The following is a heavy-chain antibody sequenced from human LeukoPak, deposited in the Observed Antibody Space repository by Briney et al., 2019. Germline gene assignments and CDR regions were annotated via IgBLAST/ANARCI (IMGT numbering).Heavy chain of an antibody. D-gene: IGHD1-26*01. CDR1: GFTFSSYE. V-gene: IGHV3-48*03. CDR3: ARSIVGATSIYYYYYMDV. CDR2: ISSSGSTI. Sequence: GGSLRLSCAASGFTFSSYEMNWVRQAPGKGLEWVSYISSSGSTIYYADSVKGRFTISRDNAKNSLYLQMNSLRAEDTAVYYCARSIVGATSIYYYYYMDVWGKGTTVTISS. J-gene: IGHJ6*03.